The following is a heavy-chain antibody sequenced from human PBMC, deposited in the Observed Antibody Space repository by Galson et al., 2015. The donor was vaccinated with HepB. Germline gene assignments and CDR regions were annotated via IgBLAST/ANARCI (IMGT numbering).Heavy chain of an antibody. CDR3: ARDIGAAPNWFDP. Sequence: SVKVSCKASGYTFTTYYMHWVRQAPGQGLEWMGIINPSGGSTSYAQKFQGRVTMTRDTSTSTVYMELSSLRSEDTAVYYCARDIGAAPNWFDPRGQGTLVTVSS. CDR1: GYTFTTYY. V-gene: IGHV1-46*01. D-gene: IGHD3-10*01. CDR2: INPSGGST. J-gene: IGHJ5*02.